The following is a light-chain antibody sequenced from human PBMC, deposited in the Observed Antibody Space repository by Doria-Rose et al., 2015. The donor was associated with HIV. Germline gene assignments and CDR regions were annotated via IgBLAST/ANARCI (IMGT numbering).Light chain of an antibody. CDR1: QSISSW. V-gene: IGKV1-5*03. CDR3: QQYDSYSRT. Sequence: DIQLTQSPSTLSASVGDRVTITCRASQSISSWLAWYQQKPGKAPKLLISKASSLESGVPSRFSGSGSGAESTLTISSLQPDDFATYYCQQYDSYSRTFGQGTKVQIK. CDR2: KAS. J-gene: IGKJ1*01.